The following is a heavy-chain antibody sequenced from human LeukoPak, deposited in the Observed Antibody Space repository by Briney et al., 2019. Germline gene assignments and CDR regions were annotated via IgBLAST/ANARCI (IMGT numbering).Heavy chain of an antibody. J-gene: IGHJ4*02. CDR1: GFTFSSYG. V-gene: IGHV3-30*02. Sequence: GGSLRLSCAASGFTFSSYGMHWVRQAPGRGLEWVAFIRYDGSNKYYADSVKGRFTISRDNSKNTLYLQMNSLRAEDTAVYYCAKDLFPITIFGVLDYWGQGTLVTVSS. CDR3: AKDLFPITIFGVLDY. CDR2: IRYDGSNK. D-gene: IGHD3-3*01.